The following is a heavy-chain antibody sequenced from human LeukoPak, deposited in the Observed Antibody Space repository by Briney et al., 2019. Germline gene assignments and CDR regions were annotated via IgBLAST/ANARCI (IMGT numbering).Heavy chain of an antibody. D-gene: IGHD5-12*01. V-gene: IGHV4-34*01. CDR3: VRDGAYGYDFDY. CDR2: INHSGST. Sequence: SETLSLTCAVYGGSFSGYYWSWIRQPPGKGLEWIGEINHSGSTNYNPSLKSRVTITLDTSKNQFSLKLYSVTAADTAVYYCVRDGAYGYDFDYWGLGILVAVSS. J-gene: IGHJ4*02. CDR1: GGSFSGYY.